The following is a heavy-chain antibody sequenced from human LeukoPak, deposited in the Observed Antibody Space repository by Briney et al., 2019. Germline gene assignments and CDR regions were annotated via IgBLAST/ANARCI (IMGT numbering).Heavy chain of an antibody. Sequence: GGSLRLSCAAAGFTSSYYGMHWVRQAPGKWLQWVAAISYDGSNKYYADSMKGRFTISRDNSKNTLYLQMNSLRAEDTAVYYCASALVAAAGTLGYWGQGTLVTVPS. CDR3: ASALVAAAGTLGY. CDR1: GFTSSYYG. J-gene: IGHJ4*02. V-gene: IGHV3-30*03. CDR2: ISYDGSNK. D-gene: IGHD6-13*01.